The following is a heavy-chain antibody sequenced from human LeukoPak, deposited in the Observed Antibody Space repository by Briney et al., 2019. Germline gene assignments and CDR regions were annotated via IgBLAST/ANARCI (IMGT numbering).Heavy chain of an antibody. V-gene: IGHV1-24*01. Sequence: ASVNVSCKVSGYTLTELSMHWVRQAPGKGLEWMGGFDPEDGETIYAQKFQGRVTMTEDTSTDTAYMELSSLRSEDTAVYYCATYDSSGWKRGVRYFQHWGQGTLVTVSS. J-gene: IGHJ1*01. D-gene: IGHD6-19*01. CDR2: FDPEDGET. CDR1: GYTLTELS. CDR3: ATYDSSGWKRGVRYFQH.